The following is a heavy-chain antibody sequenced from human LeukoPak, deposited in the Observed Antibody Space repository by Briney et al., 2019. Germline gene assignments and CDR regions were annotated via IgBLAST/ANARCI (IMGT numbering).Heavy chain of an antibody. Sequence: PGGSLRLSCAASGFTFSSYWTQWVRQAPGKGLVWVSRINSDGSSTSYADSVKGRFTISRDNAKNTLYLQMNSLRAEDTAVYYCAREVGTYYDFWSGLDVWGKGTTVTVSS. J-gene: IGHJ6*04. CDR1: GFTFSSYW. CDR2: INSDGSST. V-gene: IGHV3-74*01. D-gene: IGHD3-3*01. CDR3: AREVGTYYDFWSGLDV.